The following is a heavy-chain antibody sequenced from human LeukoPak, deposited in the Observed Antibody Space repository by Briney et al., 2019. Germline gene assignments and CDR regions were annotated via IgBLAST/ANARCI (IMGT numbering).Heavy chain of an antibody. J-gene: IGHJ4*02. Sequence: GGSLRLSCTASGFTFNSYAMSWVRQAPGKGLEWVSAISGSGDSTYYADSVKGRFTISRDNSKNTLYLQMNSLRAEDTAVYYCAKDLHWGSFDYWGQGTLVTVSS. D-gene: IGHD7-27*01. CDR3: AKDLHWGSFDY. CDR2: ISGSGDST. V-gene: IGHV3-23*01. CDR1: GFTFNSYA.